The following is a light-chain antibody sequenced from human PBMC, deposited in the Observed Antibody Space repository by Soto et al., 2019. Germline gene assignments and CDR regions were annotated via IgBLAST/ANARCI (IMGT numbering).Light chain of an antibody. CDR3: QQYNSYSWT. Sequence: DIQMTQSPSSVSASVGGRVTITCRASQDINNRLAWFQQRPGRAPKYLIQAASILQSGFPSRFSGSGSGTEFTLTISSLQPDDFATYYCQQYNSYSWTCGQGTKVDIK. V-gene: IGKV1-16*01. CDR1: QDINNR. CDR2: AAS. J-gene: IGKJ1*01.